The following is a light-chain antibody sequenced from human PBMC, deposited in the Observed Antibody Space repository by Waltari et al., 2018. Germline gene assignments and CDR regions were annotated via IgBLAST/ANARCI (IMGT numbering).Light chain of an antibody. V-gene: IGLV2-14*03. J-gene: IGLJ3*02. CDR1: SRDVGVYTY. CDR2: EVS. Sequence: QSALTQPASVSGSPGQSITISCTGTSRDVGVYTYFSWYQQLPGKVPKLMIYEVSKRPSGVSNRFSGSKSGYTASLTISGLQAEDEADYYCSSFTRSSTFVFGGGTKVTVL. CDR3: SSFTRSSTFV.